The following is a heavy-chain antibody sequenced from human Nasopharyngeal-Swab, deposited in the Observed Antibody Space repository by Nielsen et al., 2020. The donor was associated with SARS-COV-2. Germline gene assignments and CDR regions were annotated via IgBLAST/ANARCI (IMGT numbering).Heavy chain of an antibody. V-gene: IGHV4-59*01. CDR2: IYYSGST. CDR3: ARGGGSGSYYNDDAFDI. Sequence: RQVPGKGLEWIGYIYYSGSTNYNPSLKSRVTISVDTSKNQFSLKLSSVTAADTAVYYCARGGGSGSYYNDDAFDIWGQGTMVTVSS. D-gene: IGHD3-10*01. J-gene: IGHJ3*02.